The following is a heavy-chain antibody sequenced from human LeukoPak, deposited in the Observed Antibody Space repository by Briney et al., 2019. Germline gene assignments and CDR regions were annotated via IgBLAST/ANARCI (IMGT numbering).Heavy chain of an antibody. D-gene: IGHD3-10*01. CDR2: IYYSGST. Sequence: SETLSLTCTVSGGSISSYYWSWTRQPPGKGLEWYGYIYYSGSTNYNPSLKSRVTISVDTSKNQFSLKLSSVTAADTAVYYCARHIGRGVRGATSPNSWFDPWGQGTLVTVSS. J-gene: IGHJ5*02. V-gene: IGHV4-59*08. CDR3: ARHIGRGVRGATSPNSWFDP. CDR1: GGSISSYY.